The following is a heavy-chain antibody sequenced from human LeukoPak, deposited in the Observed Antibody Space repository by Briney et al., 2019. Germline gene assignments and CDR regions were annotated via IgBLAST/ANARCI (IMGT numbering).Heavy chain of an antibody. CDR3: ARGTMSIQLYAAQRFDP. CDR1: GGSFNVYP. Sequence: SETLSLTCAVYGGSFNVYPWTGPPQSPGRGGEGLGEINHIGATNYNPSLKGRLTLSLDTSKNQFSLRVSSVTAADTAVYYCARGTMSIQLYAAQRFDPWGQGSLVTVSS. CDR2: INHIGAT. J-gene: IGHJ5*02. V-gene: IGHV4-34*01. D-gene: IGHD5-18*01.